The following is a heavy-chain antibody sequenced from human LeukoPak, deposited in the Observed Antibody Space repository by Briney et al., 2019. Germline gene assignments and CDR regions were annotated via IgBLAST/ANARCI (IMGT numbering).Heavy chain of an antibody. D-gene: IGHD3-10*01. Sequence: ASVKVSCKASGYTFTSYDINWVRQATGQGLEWMGWMNPNSGNTGYAQKFQGRVTVTRNTSISTAYMELSSLRSEDTAVYYCARSGGGSYYDAFDIWGQGTMVTVSS. V-gene: IGHV1-8*01. CDR1: GYTFTSYD. J-gene: IGHJ3*02. CDR2: MNPNSGNT. CDR3: ARSGGGSYYDAFDI.